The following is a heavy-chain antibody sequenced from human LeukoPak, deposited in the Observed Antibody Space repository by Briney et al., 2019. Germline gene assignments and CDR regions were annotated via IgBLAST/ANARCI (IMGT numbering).Heavy chain of an antibody. V-gene: IGHV3-21*01. CDR3: ARSGGSTVFYYMDV. CDR1: GFTFSSYT. CDR2: ISGSSYYI. Sequence: GGSLSLSCAASGFTFSSYTINWVRQAPGKGLEWVSSISGSSYYIYYADSVRGRFTISRDNAKNSVYLQMNSLRAEDTAVYYCARSGGSTVFYYMDVWGKGTTVTVSS. D-gene: IGHD2-2*01. J-gene: IGHJ6*03.